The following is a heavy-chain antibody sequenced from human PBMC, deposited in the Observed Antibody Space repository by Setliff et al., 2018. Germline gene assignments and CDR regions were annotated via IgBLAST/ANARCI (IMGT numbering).Heavy chain of an antibody. J-gene: IGHJ4*02. CDR1: GGSVGSGNFY. D-gene: IGHD3-16*01. Sequence: SETLSLTCTVSGGSVGSGNFYWSWIRQTAGKGLEWIGLIQGSGNTNYNPSLQSRVTISIDTSKNQFSLRLSSVTAADTAVYFCARDYGPNDYWGQGSLVTVSS. V-gene: IGHV4-61*10. CDR2: IQGSGNT. CDR3: ARDYGPNDY.